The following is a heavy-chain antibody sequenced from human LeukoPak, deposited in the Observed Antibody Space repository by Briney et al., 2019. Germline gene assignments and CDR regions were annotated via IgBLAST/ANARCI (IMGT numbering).Heavy chain of an antibody. CDR1: GFTFTSYT. J-gene: IGHJ4*02. V-gene: IGHV3-23*01. Sequence: GGSLRLSCAASGFTFTSYTMNWVRQAPGKGLEWVSAISGSGGSTYYADSVKGRFTISRENSKNTLYLQMNSLRAEDTAVDYCAALPFMVGRAYFDYWGQGTLVTVSS. CDR3: AALPFMVGRAYFDY. CDR2: ISGSGGST. D-gene: IGHD4/OR15-4a*01.